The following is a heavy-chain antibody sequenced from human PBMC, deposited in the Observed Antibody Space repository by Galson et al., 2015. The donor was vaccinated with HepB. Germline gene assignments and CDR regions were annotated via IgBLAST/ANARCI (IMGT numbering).Heavy chain of an antibody. J-gene: IGHJ5*02. V-gene: IGHV1-18*01. CDR2: ISGYNGNT. CDR1: GYTFSHYG. CDR3: ARDRDGSFYPIEFDP. D-gene: IGHD2/OR15-2a*01. Sequence: SVKVSCKASGYTFSHYGVNWVRQAPGQGLEWMGWISGYNGNTNYAQKFRDRVTMTTDTSTTTAYMELRSLRSDDTAVYYCARDRDGSFYPIEFDPWGQGTLVTVSS.